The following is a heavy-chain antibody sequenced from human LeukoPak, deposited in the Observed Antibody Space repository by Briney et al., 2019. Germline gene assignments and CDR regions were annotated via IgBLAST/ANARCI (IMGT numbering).Heavy chain of an antibody. Sequence: PGGSLRLSCAASEFTFSSYAMNWVRQAPGKGLEWVSSISSSSSYIYYADSVKGRFTISRDNAKNSLYLQMNSLRAEDTAVYYCAKVGVLAGSKYFDYWGQGTLVTVSS. V-gene: IGHV3-21*01. CDR2: ISSSSSYI. CDR1: EFTFSSYA. CDR3: AKVGVLAGSKYFDY. J-gene: IGHJ4*02. D-gene: IGHD3-10*01.